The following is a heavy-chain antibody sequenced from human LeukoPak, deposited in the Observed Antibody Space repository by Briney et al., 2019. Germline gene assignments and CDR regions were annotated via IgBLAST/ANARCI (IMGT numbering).Heavy chain of an antibody. J-gene: IGHJ6*03. D-gene: IGHD6-6*01. CDR1: GFTFITYA. CDR3: ARDVAPRPYYYMDV. Sequence: GGSLRLSCAASGFTFITYAMSWVRQAPGKGLEWVSAISGSGGSTYYADSVRGRFTISRDNSKNTLYLQMNSLRAEDTAVYYCARDVAPRPYYYMDVWGRGTTVTVSS. CDR2: ISGSGGST. V-gene: IGHV3-23*01.